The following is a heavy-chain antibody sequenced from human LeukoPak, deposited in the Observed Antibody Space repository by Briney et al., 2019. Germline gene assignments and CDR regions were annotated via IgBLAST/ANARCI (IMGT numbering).Heavy chain of an antibody. CDR1: GGSITNYY. V-gene: IGHV4-59*01. Sequence: SETLSLTCNVFGGSITNYYWTWVRQSPGKGLEWFGYAYYTGSANYNPSLKSRVTILVDTSKNQFSLKLSSVTAADTAVYYCARGSRYWSGYYDYWGQGTLVTVSS. CDR2: AYYTGSA. CDR3: ARGSRYWSGYYDY. J-gene: IGHJ4*02. D-gene: IGHD3-3*01.